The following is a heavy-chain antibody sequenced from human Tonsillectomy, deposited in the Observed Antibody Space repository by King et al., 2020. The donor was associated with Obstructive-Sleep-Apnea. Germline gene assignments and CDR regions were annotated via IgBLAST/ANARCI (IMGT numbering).Heavy chain of an antibody. CDR3: AGDPDFWSGDYTWGYFDY. J-gene: IGHJ4*02. V-gene: IGHV3-48*04. Sequence: VQLVESGGGLVQPGGSLRLSCAASGFTFSSYSMNWVRQAPGKGLEWVSYISSSSSTIYYADSVKCRFTISRDNAKNSLYLQMNSLRAEDTAVYYCAGDPDFWSGDYTWGYFDYWGQGTLVTVSS. CDR2: ISSSSSTI. CDR1: GFTFSSYS. D-gene: IGHD3-3*01.